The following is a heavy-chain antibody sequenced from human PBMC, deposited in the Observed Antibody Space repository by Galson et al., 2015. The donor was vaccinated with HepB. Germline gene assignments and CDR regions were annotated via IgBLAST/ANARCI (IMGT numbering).Heavy chain of an antibody. D-gene: IGHD2-15*01. CDR2: TYYRSKWYN. CDR1: GDSVSSNSAA. V-gene: IGHV6-1*01. CDR3: AREEGWGYCSGGSCYYSPYYYYYMDV. Sequence: CAISGDSVSSNSAAWNWIRQSPSRGLEWLGRTYYRSKWYNDYAVSVKSRITINPDTSKNQFSLQLNSVTPEDTAVYYCAREEGWGYCSGGSCYYSPYYYYYMDVWGKGTTVTVSS. J-gene: IGHJ6*03.